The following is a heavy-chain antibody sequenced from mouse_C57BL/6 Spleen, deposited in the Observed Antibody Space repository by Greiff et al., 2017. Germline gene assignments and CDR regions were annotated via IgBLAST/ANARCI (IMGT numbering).Heavy chain of an antibody. CDR3: ARLGYYYGSSFFDY. D-gene: IGHD1-1*01. J-gene: IGHJ2*01. CDR2: ISGGGGNT. CDR1: GFTFSSYT. Sequence: EVQLVESGGGLVKPGGSLKLSCAASGFTFSSYTMSWVRQTPEKRLEWVATISGGGGNTYYPDSVKGRFTISRDNAKNTLYLQMSSLRSEDTALYYCARLGYYYGSSFFDYWGQGTTLTVSS. V-gene: IGHV5-9*01.